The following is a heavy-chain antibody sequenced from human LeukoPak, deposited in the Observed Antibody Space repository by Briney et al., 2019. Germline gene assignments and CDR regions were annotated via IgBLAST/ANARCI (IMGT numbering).Heavy chain of an antibody. CDR2: ISDSGST. CDR1: GGSLSTHH. V-gene: IGHV4-59*11. J-gene: IGHJ4*02. D-gene: IGHD4-17*01. CDR3: ASDGDYGAVDY. Sequence: SETLSLTCVVSGGSLSTHHWSWIRQSPGRGLEWIGYISDSGSTNYNPSLKSRVTISVDTSKNQFSLKLSSVTAADTAVYYCASDGDYGAVDYWGQGTLVTVSS.